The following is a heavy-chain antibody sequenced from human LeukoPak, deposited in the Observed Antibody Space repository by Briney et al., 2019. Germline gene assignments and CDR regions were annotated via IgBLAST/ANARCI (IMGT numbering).Heavy chain of an antibody. D-gene: IGHD2-2*01. CDR3: ARAGTCSSTSCDGGIEY. J-gene: IGHJ4*02. CDR2: ISTTSTYI. CDR1: GFAFSSYN. Sequence: NPGGSLRLSCAASGFAFSSYNMKWVRQAPGKGLESVSFISTTSTYIYYADSVKGRFTVSRDNSKNLLYLQMDSLRVEDTAVYYCARAGTCSSTSCDGGIEYWGQGTLVTVSS. V-gene: IGHV3-21*06.